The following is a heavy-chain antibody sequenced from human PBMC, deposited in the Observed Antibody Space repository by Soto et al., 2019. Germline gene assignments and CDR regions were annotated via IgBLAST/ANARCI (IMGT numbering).Heavy chain of an antibody. CDR1: GFTFCNYG. CDR3: ARDPGSGWEYLQH. V-gene: IGHV3-21*01. D-gene: IGHD6-19*01. Sequence: EVHLVESGGGLVKPGGSLRISCAASGFTFCNYGMNWVRQAPGKGLEWVSSISSGSSYIFYADSVKGRFTISRDNAENSLYLQMNSLTAEDSAVYYCARDPGSGWEYLQHWGQGTLVTVSS. J-gene: IGHJ1*01. CDR2: ISSGSSYI.